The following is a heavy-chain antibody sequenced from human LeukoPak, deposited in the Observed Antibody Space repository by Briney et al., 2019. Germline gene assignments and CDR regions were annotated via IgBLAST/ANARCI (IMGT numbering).Heavy chain of an antibody. Sequence: GGSLRFSCAVSGFSVSSNYMSWVRQAPGKRLEWVSVIYSGGSTYYPDSVKGRFTISRDNSKNTLYLQVNSLRAEDTAVYYCARGLSGSYHYFDYWGQGTLVTVSS. CDR1: GFSVSSNY. D-gene: IGHD1-26*01. J-gene: IGHJ4*02. CDR2: IYSGGST. CDR3: ARGLSGSYHYFDY. V-gene: IGHV3-53*01.